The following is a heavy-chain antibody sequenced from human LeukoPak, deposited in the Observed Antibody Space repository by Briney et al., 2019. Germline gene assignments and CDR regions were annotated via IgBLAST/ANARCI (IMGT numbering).Heavy chain of an antibody. CDR3: ARRRVLGANNDAFDI. Sequence: PSETLSLTCTVSGGSISTSSYYWGWIRQPPGKGLEWIGTIYYSGSTYYNPSLKSRVTMSIDTSKNLFSLKLSSVTAADTAVYYWARRRVLGANNDAFDIWGQGTMVTVSS. D-gene: IGHD1-26*01. V-gene: IGHV4-39*01. J-gene: IGHJ3*02. CDR2: IYYSGST. CDR1: GGSISTSSYY.